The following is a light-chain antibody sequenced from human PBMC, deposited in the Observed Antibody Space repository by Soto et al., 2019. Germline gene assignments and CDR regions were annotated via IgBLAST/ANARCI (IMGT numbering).Light chain of an antibody. CDR1: QSVRSH. J-gene: IGKJ4*01. V-gene: IGKV3-15*01. CDR2: DTS. CDR3: QPYNNWPLT. Sequence: IVMTQSPATRSVSPGEGVTLSCRASQSVRSHLAWYQQKPGQPPRLLIYDTSTRATGVPARFSGSRSGPEFTLTINSLQSEDFAIYYCQPYNNWPLTFGGGTKVDIK.